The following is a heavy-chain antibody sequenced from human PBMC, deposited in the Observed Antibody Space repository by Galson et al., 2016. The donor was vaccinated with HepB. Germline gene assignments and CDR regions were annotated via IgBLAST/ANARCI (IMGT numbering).Heavy chain of an antibody. Sequence: SVKVSCKAPAYTFTNYYIHWVRQAPGQGLEWVGLINPRGDTASYAQKFQGRITMTRDTSTSSVHMELSSLRSEDTAVYYCAREPHGRTGYSYYYYGLDVWGQGTTVTVSS. CDR3: AREPHGRTGYSYYYYGLDV. D-gene: IGHD2-15*01. V-gene: IGHV1-46*01. CDR1: AYTFTNYY. CDR2: INPRGDTA. J-gene: IGHJ6*02.